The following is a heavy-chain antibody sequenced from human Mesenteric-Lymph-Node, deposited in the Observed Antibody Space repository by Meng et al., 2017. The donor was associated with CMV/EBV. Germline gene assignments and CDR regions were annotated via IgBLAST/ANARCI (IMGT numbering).Heavy chain of an antibody. CDR3: ARDPHCGGDCYPPGMDV. CDR1: GFTLSTYW. J-gene: IGHJ6*02. Sequence: GESLKISCAASGFTLSTYWMTWVRQAPGKGLEWVSSISSSSSYIYYADSVKGRFTISRDNAKNSLYLQMNSLRAEDTAVYYCARDPHCGGDCYPPGMDVWGQGTTVTVSS. V-gene: IGHV3-21*01. CDR2: ISSSSSYI. D-gene: IGHD2-21*01.